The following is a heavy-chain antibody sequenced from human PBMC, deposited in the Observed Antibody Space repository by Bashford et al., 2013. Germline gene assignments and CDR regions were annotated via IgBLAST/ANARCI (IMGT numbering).Heavy chain of an antibody. Sequence: GGSLRLSCAASGFTFSTYGMHWVRQAPGKGLEWVAVIWYDGSNKYYADSVKGRFTISRDNSKNTLYLQMSSLRAEDTAVYYCAKGSTYCSNTSCYKFDSWGQGTLVTVSS. J-gene: IGHJ4*02. D-gene: IGHD2-2*02. CDR2: IWYDGSNK. V-gene: IGHV3-33*06. CDR1: GFTFSTYG. CDR3: AKGSTYCSNTSCYKFDS.